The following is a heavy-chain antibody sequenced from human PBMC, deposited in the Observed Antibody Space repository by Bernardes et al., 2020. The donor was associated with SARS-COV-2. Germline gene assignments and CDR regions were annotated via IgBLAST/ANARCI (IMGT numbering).Heavy chain of an antibody. CDR3: AFEPSTARDAFDI. Sequence: ASVKVSCMASGYTFTGYYMHWVRQAPGQGLEWMGWINPNSGGTNYAQKFQGRVTMTRDTSISTAYMELSRLRSDDTAVYYCAFEPSTARDAFDIWGQGTMVTVSS. J-gene: IGHJ3*02. D-gene: IGHD5-18*01. V-gene: IGHV1-2*02. CDR2: INPNSGGT. CDR1: GYTFTGYY.